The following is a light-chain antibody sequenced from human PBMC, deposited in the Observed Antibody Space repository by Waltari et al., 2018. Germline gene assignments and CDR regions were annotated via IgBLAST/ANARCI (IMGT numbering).Light chain of an antibody. V-gene: IGKV1-39*01. CDR3: QHNYGTQYS. CDR2: KTS. CDR1: ENVNYF. Sequence: IQLTQSPSSLSASVGDRVPITCRASENVNYFLNWYQQKPGKAPPLLIYKTSTLQSGVPARGSGSGDGADYTFTISSLQSEDVEKDYFQHNYGTQYSCGQGTKVEIK. J-gene: IGKJ2*03.